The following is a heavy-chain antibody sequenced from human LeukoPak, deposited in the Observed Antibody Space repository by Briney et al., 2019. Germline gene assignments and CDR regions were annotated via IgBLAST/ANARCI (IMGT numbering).Heavy chain of an antibody. D-gene: IGHD1-1*01. V-gene: IGHV4-30-4*08. CDR1: GGSISSGDYY. CDR3: ARGGNWNDDAFDI. CDR2: IYYSGST. Sequence: SQTLSLTCTVSGGSISSGDYYWSWIRQPPGKGLEWIGYIYYSGSTYYNSSLKSRVTISVDTSKNQFSLKLSSVTAADTAVYYCARGGNWNDDAFDIWGQGTMVTVSS. J-gene: IGHJ3*02.